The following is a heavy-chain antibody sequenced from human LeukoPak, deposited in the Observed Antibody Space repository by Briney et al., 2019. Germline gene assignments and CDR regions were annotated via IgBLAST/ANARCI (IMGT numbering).Heavy chain of an antibody. CDR2: ISAYNGNT. J-gene: IGHJ5*02. CDR3: ARSSREYCSSTSCYLIRRWFDP. Sequence: ASVKVSCKASGYTFTSYGISWVRQAPGQGLEWMGWISAYNGNTNYAQKLQGRVTMTTDTSTSTAYMELRSLRSDDTAVYYCARSSREYCSSTSCYLIRRWFDPWGQGTLVTVSS. CDR1: GYTFTSYG. V-gene: IGHV1-18*01. D-gene: IGHD2-2*01.